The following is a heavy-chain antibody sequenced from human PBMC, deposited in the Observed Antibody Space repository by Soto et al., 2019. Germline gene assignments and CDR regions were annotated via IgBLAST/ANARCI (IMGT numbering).Heavy chain of an antibody. V-gene: IGHV5-51*01. D-gene: IGHD3-22*01. Sequence: GESLKISCDASGYNFNTYWIAWVRQMPGKGLEWMGMIYPGDSETKYSESFQVQVTMSVDNSLSIAYLQWRSLKASDTATYFCASGYWESKGLFDHWGQGALVNISS. J-gene: IGHJ4*01. CDR3: ASGYWESKGLFDH. CDR2: IYPGDSET. CDR1: GYNFNTYW.